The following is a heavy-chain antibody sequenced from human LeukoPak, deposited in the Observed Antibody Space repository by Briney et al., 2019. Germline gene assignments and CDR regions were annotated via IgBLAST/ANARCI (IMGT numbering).Heavy chain of an antibody. CDR3: ARGRDYGSNWPNWFDS. V-gene: IGHV3-66*01. Sequence: GGSLRLSCAASGFTVSSNYMSWVRQAPGKGLEWVSVIYSGGSTYYADSVKGRFTISRDNSKNTLYLQMNSLRAEDTAVYYCARGRDYGSNWPNWFDSWGQGTLVTVSS. CDR2: IYSGGST. D-gene: IGHD4-23*01. J-gene: IGHJ5*01. CDR1: GFTVSSNY.